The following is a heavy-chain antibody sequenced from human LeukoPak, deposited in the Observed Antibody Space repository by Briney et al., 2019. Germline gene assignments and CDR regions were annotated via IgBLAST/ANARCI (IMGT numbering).Heavy chain of an antibody. CDR3: ARVVVITYYYYMDV. CDR1: GYTFTGYY. V-gene: IGHV1-2*02. J-gene: IGHJ6*03. D-gene: IGHD3-22*01. Sequence: ASVKVSCKASGYTFTGYYMHWVRQAPGQGLEGVGWINPNSGGTNYAQKFQGRVTMTRDTSISTAYMELSRLRSDDTAVYYCARVVVITYYYYMDVWGKGTTVTVSS. CDR2: INPNSGGT.